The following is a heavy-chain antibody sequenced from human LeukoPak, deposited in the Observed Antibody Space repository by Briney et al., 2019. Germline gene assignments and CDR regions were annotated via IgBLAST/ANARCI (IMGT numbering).Heavy chain of an antibody. CDR2: IYISTST. CDR1: GFTVSSTY. Sequence: GGSLRLSCAASGFTVSSTYMAWVRQAPGKGLGWVSIIYISTSTYYADSVKGRFTLSRDNSKNTLFLQMNSLRAEDTAVYFCARGYCTSTSCPWSFDYWGQGTLVTVSS. V-gene: IGHV3-53*01. D-gene: IGHD2-2*01. CDR3: ARGYCTSTSCPWSFDY. J-gene: IGHJ4*02.